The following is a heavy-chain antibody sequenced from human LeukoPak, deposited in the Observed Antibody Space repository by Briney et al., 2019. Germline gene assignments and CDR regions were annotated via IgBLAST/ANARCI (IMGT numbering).Heavy chain of an antibody. Sequence: GGSLRLSCAASGFTVSSSYMSWVRQAPGKGLEWVSVIYVGGATYYADSVKGRFTISRDNSKNTLYLQMSGLRAEDTAVYSCARNYNYYSDCWGQGTLVTVSS. V-gene: IGHV3-66*01. D-gene: IGHD1-1*01. CDR3: ARNYNYYSDC. CDR2: IYVGGAT. CDR1: GFTVSSSY. J-gene: IGHJ4*02.